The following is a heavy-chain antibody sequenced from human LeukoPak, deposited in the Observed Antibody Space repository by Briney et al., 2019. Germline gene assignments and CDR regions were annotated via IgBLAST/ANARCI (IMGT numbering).Heavy chain of an antibody. J-gene: IGHJ4*02. CDR1: GGSISSYY. V-gene: IGHV4-59*01. CDR3: AREVGSYGDPRLDY. CDR2: IYYSGST. D-gene: IGHD5-18*01. Sequence: LETLSLTCTVSGGSISSYYWSWIRQPPGKGLEWIGYIYYSGSTNYNPSLKSRVTISVDTSKNQFSLKLSSVTAADTAVYYCAREVGSYGDPRLDYWGQGTLVTVSS.